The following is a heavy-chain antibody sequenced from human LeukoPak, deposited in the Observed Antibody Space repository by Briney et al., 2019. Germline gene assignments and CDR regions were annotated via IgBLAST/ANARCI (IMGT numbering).Heavy chain of an antibody. CDR3: ARDPYSSGLYHFDY. D-gene: IGHD6-19*01. Sequence: ASVKVSCKASGGTFSTYAIHWVRQAPGQGLEWMGGIIPIFTTANYAQKFQGRVTITADKSTSTAYMELSSLRSEDTAVYYCARDPYSSGLYHFDYWGQGTLVTVSS. J-gene: IGHJ4*02. CDR1: GGTFSTYA. CDR2: IIPIFTTA. V-gene: IGHV1-69*06.